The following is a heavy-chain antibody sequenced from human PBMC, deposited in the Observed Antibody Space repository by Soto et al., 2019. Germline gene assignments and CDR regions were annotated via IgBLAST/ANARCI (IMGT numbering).Heavy chain of an antibody. Sequence: EVQLVESGGGLVQPGGSLKLFCAASGFTFSGSAMHWVRQASGKGLEWVGRIRSKANSYATAYAASVKGRFTISRDDSKNTAYLQMNSLKTEDTAVYYCTRHDYSNNARTGYWGQGTLVTVSS. V-gene: IGHV3-73*02. J-gene: IGHJ4*02. CDR2: IRSKANSYAT. CDR3: TRHDYSNNARTGY. D-gene: IGHD4-4*01. CDR1: GFTFSGSA.